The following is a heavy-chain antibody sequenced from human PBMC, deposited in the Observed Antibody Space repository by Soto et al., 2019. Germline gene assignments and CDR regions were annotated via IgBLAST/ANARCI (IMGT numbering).Heavy chain of an antibody. Sequence: QVQLVQSGAEVKKPGSSVKVSCKASGGTFSSYAISWVRQAHGQGLEWMGGIIPIFGTANYAQKFQGRVTITADESTSTAYMELSSLRSEDTAVYYCARGPYSSSWSGYYYGMDVWGQGTTVTVSS. V-gene: IGHV1-69*12. D-gene: IGHD6-13*01. CDR1: GGTFSSYA. J-gene: IGHJ6*02. CDR3: ARGPYSSSWSGYYYGMDV. CDR2: IIPIFGTA.